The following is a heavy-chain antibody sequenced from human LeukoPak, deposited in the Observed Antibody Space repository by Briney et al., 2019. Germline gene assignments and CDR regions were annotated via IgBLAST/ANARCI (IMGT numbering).Heavy chain of an antibody. Sequence: GASVKVSCKASGYTFTSYGISWVRQAPGQGLEWMGWISAYNGNTNYAQKLQGRVTMTTDTSTSTAYMELRSLRSDDTAVYYCARTTYYYDSSGYYAYYFDYWGQGTLVTVSS. D-gene: IGHD3-22*01. J-gene: IGHJ4*02. CDR3: ARTTYYYDSSGYYAYYFDY. V-gene: IGHV1-18*04. CDR1: GYTFTSYG. CDR2: ISAYNGNT.